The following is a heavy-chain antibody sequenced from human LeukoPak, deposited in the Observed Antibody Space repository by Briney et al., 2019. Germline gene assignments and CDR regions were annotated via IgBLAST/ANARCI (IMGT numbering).Heavy chain of an antibody. CDR2: ISYDGSNK. D-gene: IGHD6-13*01. CDR1: GFTFSSYG. J-gene: IGHJ4*02. CDR3: AKDGVNSSSPGEALDY. Sequence: GGSLRLSCAASGFTFSSYGMHWVRQAPGKGLEWLAVISYDGSNKYYADSVEGRFTISRDNSKNTLYLQMKSLRAEDTAVYYCAKDGVNSSSPGEALDYWGQGTLVTVSS. V-gene: IGHV3-30*18.